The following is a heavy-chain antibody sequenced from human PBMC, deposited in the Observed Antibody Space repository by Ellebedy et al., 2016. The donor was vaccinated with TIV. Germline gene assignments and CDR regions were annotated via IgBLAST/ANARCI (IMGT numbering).Heavy chain of an antibody. Sequence: AASVKVSCKASGYTFTSYVINWVRQATGQGLEWMGWMNPNSGNTGYAQKFQGRVTMTRNTSISTAYMELSSLRSEDTAVYYCARGFDGSGSYYYYGMDVWGQGTTVTVSS. CDR3: ARGFDGSGSYYYYGMDV. CDR1: GYTFTSYV. V-gene: IGHV1-8*01. J-gene: IGHJ6*02. D-gene: IGHD3-10*01. CDR2: MNPNSGNT.